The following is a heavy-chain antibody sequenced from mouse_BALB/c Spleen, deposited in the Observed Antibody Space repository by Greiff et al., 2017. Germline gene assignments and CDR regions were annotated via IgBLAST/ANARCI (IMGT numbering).Heavy chain of an antibody. CDR2: INPSNGRT. D-gene: IGHD2-3*01. CDR1: GYTFTSYW. Sequence: QVQLQQPGAELVKPGASVKLSCKASGYTFTSYWMHWVKQRPGQGLEWIGEINPSNGRTNYNEKFKSKATLTVDKSSSTAYMQLSSLTSEDAAVYYGAHYDGYYNYWGQGTTLTVSS. J-gene: IGHJ2*01. V-gene: IGHV1S81*02. CDR3: AHYDGYYNY.